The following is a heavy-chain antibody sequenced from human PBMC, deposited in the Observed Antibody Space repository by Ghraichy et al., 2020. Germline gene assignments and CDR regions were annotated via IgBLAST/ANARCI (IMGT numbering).Heavy chain of an antibody. J-gene: IGHJ6*02. D-gene: IGHD3-16*02. Sequence: GGSLRLSCAASEFAFRSFSMSWVRQAPGKGLEWVSYISSSGTTIYYADSVKGRFTISRDNAKNSLFLLMNSLRDEDTAVYYCARDRDLITFGGVIVIKDYYYYGLDLWGQGTTVTVSS. CDR2: ISSSGTTI. V-gene: IGHV3-48*02. CDR3: ARDRDLITFGGVIVIKDYYYYGLDL. CDR1: EFAFRSFS.